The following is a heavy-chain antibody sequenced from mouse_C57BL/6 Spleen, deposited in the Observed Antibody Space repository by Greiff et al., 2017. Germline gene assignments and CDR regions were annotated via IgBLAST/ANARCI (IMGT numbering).Heavy chain of an antibody. CDR3: ARGGYDGYYEEVAY. V-gene: IGHV3-6*01. Sequence: EVQLQESGPGLVKPSQSLSLTCSVTGYSITSGYYWNWIRQFPGNKLEWMGYISYDGSNNYNPSLKNRISITRDTSKNQFFLKLNSVTTEDTATYYCARGGYDGYYEEVAYWGQGTLVTVSA. D-gene: IGHD2-3*01. J-gene: IGHJ3*01. CDR2: ISYDGSN. CDR1: GYSITSGYY.